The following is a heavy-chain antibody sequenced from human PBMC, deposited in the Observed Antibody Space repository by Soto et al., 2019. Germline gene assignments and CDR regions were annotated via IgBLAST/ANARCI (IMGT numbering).Heavy chain of an antibody. V-gene: IGHV3-15*07. J-gene: IGHJ4*02. D-gene: IGHD4-17*01. CDR2: IKSKTDGGTT. CDR3: ARAMTTVTTFDY. Sequence: GGSLRLSCAASGFTFSNAWMNWVRQAPGKGLEWVGRIKSKTDGGTTDYAAPVKGRFTISRDDSKNTLYLQMNSLKTEDTAVYYCARAMTTVTTFDYWGQGTLVTVSS. CDR1: GFTFSNAW.